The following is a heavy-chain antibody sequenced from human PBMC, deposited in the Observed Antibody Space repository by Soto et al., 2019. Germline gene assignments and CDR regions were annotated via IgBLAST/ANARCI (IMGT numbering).Heavy chain of an antibody. V-gene: IGHV3-74*01. D-gene: IGHD7-27*01. J-gene: IGHJ4*02. CDR2: INGDGSTT. CDR3: TRGGTSATYWGLFDY. Sequence: HWVRQAPGKGLVWVSRINGDGSTTTYADFVKGRFTISRDNAKNTLYLQMDSLGADDTAVYYCTRGGTSATYWGLFDYWGQGALVTVYS.